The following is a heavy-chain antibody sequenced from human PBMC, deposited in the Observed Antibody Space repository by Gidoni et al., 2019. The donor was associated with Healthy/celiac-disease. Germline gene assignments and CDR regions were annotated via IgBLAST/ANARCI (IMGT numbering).Heavy chain of an antibody. J-gene: IGHJ5*02. CDR2: IRSKAYGGTT. CDR1: GFTFGDYA. Sequence: EVQLVESGGGLVKPGRSLRLSCTASGFTFGDYAMSWFRQAPGKGLEWVGFIRSKAYGGTTEYAASVKGRFTISRDDSKSIAYLQMNSLKTEDTAVYYCSLSSGSLFDPWGQGTLVTVSS. CDR3: SLSSGSLFDP. V-gene: IGHV3-49*05. D-gene: IGHD2-15*01.